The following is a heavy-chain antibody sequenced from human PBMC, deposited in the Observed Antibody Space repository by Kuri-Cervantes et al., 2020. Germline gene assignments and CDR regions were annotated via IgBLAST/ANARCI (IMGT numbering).Heavy chain of an antibody. CDR1: GGSFRGYY. CDR3: ARAAMIVVNAFDI. D-gene: IGHD3-22*01. J-gene: IGHJ3*02. Sequence: GSLRLSCAVYGGSFRGYYWSWIRQPPGKGLEWIGEINHSGSTNYNPSLKSRVTISVDTSKNQFSLKLSSVTAADTAVYYCARAAMIVVNAFDIWGQGTMVTVSS. CDR2: INHSGST. V-gene: IGHV4-34*01.